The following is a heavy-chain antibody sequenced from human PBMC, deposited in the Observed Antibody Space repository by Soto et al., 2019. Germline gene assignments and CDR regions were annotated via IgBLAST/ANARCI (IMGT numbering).Heavy chain of an antibody. J-gene: IGHJ4*02. CDR3: AHSAASMTLYYFDY. CDR1: GFSLTTNGVG. V-gene: IGHV2-5*02. Sequence: QITLKESGPTLVKPTQTLTLTCTFSGFSLTTNGVGVGWIRQPPGKALEWLALIYWDDDKDYSPSLKTRLTITRDTSKTQVVLTMTNMDPVDTATYYCAHSAASMTLYYFDYWGQGTLVTVSS. CDR2: IYWDDDK. D-gene: IGHD2-8*01.